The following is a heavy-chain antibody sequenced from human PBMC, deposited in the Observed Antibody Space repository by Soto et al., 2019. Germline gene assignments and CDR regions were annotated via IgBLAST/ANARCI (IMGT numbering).Heavy chain of an antibody. CDR1: GYTFNDYI. CDR3: AREYYYDGNGYLGRH. CDR2: INAGNGNT. Sequence: ASVKVSCKASGYTFNDYIIHWVRQAPGQRLEWMGWINAGNGNTKYSQKFQGRVTITRDTSATTAYMELSSLRSEDTAVYYCAREYYYDGNGYLGRHWGQGTLVTVSS. V-gene: IGHV1-3*01. J-gene: IGHJ4*02. D-gene: IGHD3-22*01.